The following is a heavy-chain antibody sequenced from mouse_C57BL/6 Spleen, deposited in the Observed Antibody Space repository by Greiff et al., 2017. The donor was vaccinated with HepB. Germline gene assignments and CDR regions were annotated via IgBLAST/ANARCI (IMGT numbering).Heavy chain of an antibody. CDR1: GYTFTNYW. D-gene: IGHD3-3*01. Sequence: QVQLQQSGAELVRPGTSVKMSCKASGYTFTNYWIGWAKQRPGHGLEWIGDIYPGGGYTNYNEKFKGKATLTADKSSSTAYMQFSSLTSEDSAIYYCARCGTGYAMDYWGQGTSVTVSS. CDR3: ARCGTGYAMDY. CDR2: IYPGGGYT. J-gene: IGHJ4*01. V-gene: IGHV1-63*01.